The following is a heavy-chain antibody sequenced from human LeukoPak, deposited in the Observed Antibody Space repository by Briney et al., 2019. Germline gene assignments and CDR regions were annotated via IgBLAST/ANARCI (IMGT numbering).Heavy chain of an antibody. D-gene: IGHD4-17*01. CDR2: INPNSGGA. V-gene: IGHV1-2*02. Sequence: GASVKVSCKASGYTFTDYYMHWARQAPGQGLEWMGWINPNSGGANCARKFQGRVTMTRDTSISTVFLEVSRLRSDDTAVYYCARGLGTVTTLNYYVADWGQGTLVTVSS. CDR1: GYTFTDYY. J-gene: IGHJ4*02. CDR3: ARGLGTVTTLNYYVAD.